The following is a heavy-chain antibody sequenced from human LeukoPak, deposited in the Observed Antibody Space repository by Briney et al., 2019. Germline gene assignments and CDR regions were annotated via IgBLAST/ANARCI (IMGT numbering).Heavy chain of an antibody. CDR2: ISSSDSGDNT. CDR3: ARKESY. J-gene: IGHJ4*02. V-gene: IGHV3-23*01. Sequence: PGGSLGFSCAASGVTLGTYAMSWARRAPGKGLEWVSGISSSDSGDNTYYADSVKGRFTISRDSSKNTLFLHMNSLRAEDTAVYYCARKESYWGQGTLVTVSS. CDR1: GVTLGTYA.